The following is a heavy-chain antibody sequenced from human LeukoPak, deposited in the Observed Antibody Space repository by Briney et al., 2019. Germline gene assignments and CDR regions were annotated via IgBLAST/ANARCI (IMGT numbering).Heavy chain of an antibody. D-gene: IGHD4-23*01. J-gene: IGHJ4*02. CDR2: TRNKANNYAT. Sequence: PGGSLRLSCAASGYTFSDHYIDWVRQAPGKGLEWVGHTRNKANNYATEYAASVKGRFTISRDDSRNSVYLQRNSLKTEDTAVYYCTRWRSGTSDWGQGTLVTVSS. V-gene: IGHV3-72*01. CDR1: GYTFSDHY. CDR3: TRWRSGTSD.